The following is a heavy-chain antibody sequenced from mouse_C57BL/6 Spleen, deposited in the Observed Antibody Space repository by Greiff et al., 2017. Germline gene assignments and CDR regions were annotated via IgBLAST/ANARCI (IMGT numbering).Heavy chain of an antibody. Sequence: QVQLQQPGAELVKPGASVKLSCKASGYTFTSYWMHWVKQRPGQGLEWIGMIHPNSGSTNYNEKFKSKATLTVDKSSSTAYMQLSSLTSEDSAVYYCAARAAQTTAIDYWGQRASQTVSS. J-gene: IGHJ4*01. CDR1: GYTFTSYW. CDR2: IHPNSGST. V-gene: IGHV1-64*01. CDR3: AARAAQTTAIDY. D-gene: IGHD2-13*01.